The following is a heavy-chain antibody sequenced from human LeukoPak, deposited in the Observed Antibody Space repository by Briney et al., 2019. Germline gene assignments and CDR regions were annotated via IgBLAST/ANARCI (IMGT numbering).Heavy chain of an antibody. D-gene: IGHD4-17*01. V-gene: IGHV3-23*01. CDR1: DFTFANYA. CDR2: IKGSGSYA. CDR3: GRDSNGDYIGAFEF. J-gene: IGHJ3*01. Sequence: GGSLRLSCVGSDFTFANYAMTWVRLTPGKGLEWVSSIKGSGSYAMYADSVSGRFTTSRDNSRNMIFLQMTSLRAEDTAIYYCGRDSNGDYIGAFEFWGLGTLVSVSS.